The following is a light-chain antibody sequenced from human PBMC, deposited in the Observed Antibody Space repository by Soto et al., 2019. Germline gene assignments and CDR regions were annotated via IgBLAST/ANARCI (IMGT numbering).Light chain of an antibody. CDR3: LQHDSNVGT. CDR2: AAS. CDR1: QDIRNA. V-gene: IGKV1-17*01. J-gene: IGKJ1*01. Sequence: DIQMTQSPSSLSASVGDRVTITCRASQDIRNALGWYQQKPGKAPKRLIYAASSLQSGVPSRFRGSKSRTEFTLTISSLQPEDFATYYCLQHDSNVGTRGQGPKADIK.